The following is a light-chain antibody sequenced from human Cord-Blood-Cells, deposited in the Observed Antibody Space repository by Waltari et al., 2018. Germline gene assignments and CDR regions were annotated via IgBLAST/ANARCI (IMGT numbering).Light chain of an antibody. CDR2: EVS. CDR1: SSDVGGYNH. J-gene: IGLJ2*01. Sequence: QSALTQPLSASGSPGQSVTISCTGTSSDVGGYNHVSWYQQHPGKAPKIMIYEVSKRPSGVPYRFSGSKSGNTASLTVSGRQAEDEADYYCSSYAGSNIVVFGRGTKLTVL. CDR3: SSYAGSNIVV. V-gene: IGLV2-8*01.